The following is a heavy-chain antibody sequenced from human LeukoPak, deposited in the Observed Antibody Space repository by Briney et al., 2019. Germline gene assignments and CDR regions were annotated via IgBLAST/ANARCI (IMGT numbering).Heavy chain of an antibody. CDR1: GGSISSYY. V-gene: IGHV4-59*12. Sequence: SETLSLTCTVSGGSISSYYWSWIRQPPGKGLEWIGHIYYSGSTNYNPSLKSRVTISVDRSKNQFSLKLSSVTAADTAVYYCARALSYYYYGMDVWGQGTTVTVSS. J-gene: IGHJ6*02. CDR3: ARALSYYYYGMDV. CDR2: IYYSGST.